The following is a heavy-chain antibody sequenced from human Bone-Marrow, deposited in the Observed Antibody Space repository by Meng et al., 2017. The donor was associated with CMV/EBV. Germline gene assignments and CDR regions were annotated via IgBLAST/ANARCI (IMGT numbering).Heavy chain of an antibody. V-gene: IGHV3-74*01. J-gene: IGHJ3*02. D-gene: IGHD6-13*01. CDR1: GFAFSSYA. Sequence: GGSLRLSCAASGFAFSSYALHWVRQAPGKGLVWVSRINSDGSSTSYADSVKGRFTISRDNAKNSLYLQMNSLRAEDMALYYCAKSEGGSSWYSAFDIWGQGTMVTVSS. CDR3: AKSEGGSSWYSAFDI. CDR2: INSDGSST.